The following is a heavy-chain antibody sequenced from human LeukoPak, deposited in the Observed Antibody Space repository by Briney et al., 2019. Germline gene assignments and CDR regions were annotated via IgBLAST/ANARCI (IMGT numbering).Heavy chain of an antibody. CDR2: IKQDESEK. J-gene: IGHJ4*02. CDR1: GFTFSNYW. V-gene: IGHV3-7*01. CDR3: ARGSAVTANNFDF. Sequence: GGSLRLSCVVSGFTFSNYWMSWVRQAPGKGLEWVANIKQDESEKYYVDSVKGRFTISRDNAKNSLYLQTNSLRAEDTAVYYCARGSAVTANNFDFWGQGTLVTVSS. D-gene: IGHD4-11*01.